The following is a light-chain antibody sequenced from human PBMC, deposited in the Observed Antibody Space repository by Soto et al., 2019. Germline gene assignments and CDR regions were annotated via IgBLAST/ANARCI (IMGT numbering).Light chain of an antibody. CDR1: SSDVGGYNY. CDR3: SSYTSSSINYV. J-gene: IGLJ1*01. CDR2: EVS. Sequence: QSALTQPASVSGSPGQSITISCTGTSSDVGGYNYVSWYQQHPGKAPKLMIYEVSNRPSGVSNRFSGSKSGNTASLTISGLQAEAGADYYCSSYTSSSINYVFGPGTKATAL. V-gene: IGLV2-14*01.